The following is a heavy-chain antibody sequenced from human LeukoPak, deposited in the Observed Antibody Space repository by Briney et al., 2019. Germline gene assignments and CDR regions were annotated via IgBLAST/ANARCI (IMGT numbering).Heavy chain of an antibody. CDR3: ARRGPTHYYYYMDV. V-gene: IGHV1-18*04. J-gene: IGHJ6*03. D-gene: IGHD3-10*01. CDR1: GYTFSNYG. Sequence: ASVKVSCKVSGYTFSNYGITWVRQAPGQGLEWMGWISANNGDTNIAQKLQGRVLMTTDTSTSTAYMQLGSLRSDDTAVYYCARRGPTHYYYYMDVWGKGTTVVVSS. CDR2: ISANNGDT.